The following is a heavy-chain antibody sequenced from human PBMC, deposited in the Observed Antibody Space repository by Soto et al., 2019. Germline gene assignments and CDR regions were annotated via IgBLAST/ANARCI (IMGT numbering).Heavy chain of an antibody. CDR2: IKQDGSEK. CDR1: GITFSNYW. Sequence: EVHLVESGGGLVQPGGSLRLSCAASGITFSNYWMTWVRQAPGKGLEWVANIKQDGSEKYYVDSVKGRFTISRDNAKNSLYLQMNSLRAEDTAVYYCARDQDDSSDAFDVWGQGKMVTVSS. J-gene: IGHJ3*01. D-gene: IGHD3-3*01. CDR3: ARDQDDSSDAFDV. V-gene: IGHV3-7*01.